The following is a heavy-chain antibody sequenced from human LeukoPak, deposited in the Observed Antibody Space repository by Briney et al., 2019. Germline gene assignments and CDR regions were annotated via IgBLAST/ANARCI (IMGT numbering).Heavy chain of an antibody. D-gene: IGHD5-12*01. J-gene: IGHJ5*02. Sequence: GASVKVSCKASRYTFTSYDINWVRPATGQGLEWMGWMNPNSGNTGYAQKFQGRVTMTRNTSISTAYMELSSLRSEDTAVYYCARDHTGGYDRQNWFDPWGQGTLVTVSS. CDR3: ARDHTGGYDRQNWFDP. CDR2: MNPNSGNT. CDR1: RYTFTSYD. V-gene: IGHV1-8*01.